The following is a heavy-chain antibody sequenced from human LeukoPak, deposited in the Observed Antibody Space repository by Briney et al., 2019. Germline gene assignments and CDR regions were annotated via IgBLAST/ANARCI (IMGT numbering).Heavy chain of an antibody. CDR3: ATVFKGSSLQDY. CDR2: IKMDERSA. Sequence: GGSLRLSCTVSGFTITNNWMYWVRQAPGRGLVWVSRIKMDERSAVYADSVKGRFIISRDNAKNTVYLQMNSLRADDTAVYYCATVFKGSSLQDYWGQGTLVTVSS. V-gene: IGHV3-74*03. J-gene: IGHJ4*02. CDR1: GFTITNNW. D-gene: IGHD3-10*01.